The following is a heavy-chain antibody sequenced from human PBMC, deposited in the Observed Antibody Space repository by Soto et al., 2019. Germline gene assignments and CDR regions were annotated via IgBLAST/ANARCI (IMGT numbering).Heavy chain of an antibody. D-gene: IGHD3-22*01. J-gene: IGHJ4*02. Sequence: GESLKISCKGSGYSFTNFWIAWVRQMPGKGLEWMGIIYPGDSDTRFSPSFQGQVTISVDKSVSTACLQWSSLKASDTATYYCARRNSYYDSSGYEGNYFDYWGQGTLVTVSS. V-gene: IGHV5-51*01. CDR1: GYSFTNFW. CDR2: IYPGDSDT. CDR3: ARRNSYYDSSGYEGNYFDY.